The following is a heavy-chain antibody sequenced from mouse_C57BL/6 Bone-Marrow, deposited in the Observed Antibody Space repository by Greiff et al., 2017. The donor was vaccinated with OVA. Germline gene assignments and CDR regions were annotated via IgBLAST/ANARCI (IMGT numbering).Heavy chain of an antibody. CDR1: GYTFTDYY. CDR3: ARSRGRKGLAY. V-gene: IGHV1-76*01. J-gene: IGHJ3*01. D-gene: IGHD3-3*01. CDR2: IYPGSGNT. Sequence: QVQLQQSGAELVRPGASVKLSCKASGYTFTDYYINWVKQRPGQGLEWIARIYPGSGNTYYNEKFKGKATLTAEKSSSTAYMQLSSLTSEDSAVYCCARSRGRKGLAYWGQGTLVTVSA.